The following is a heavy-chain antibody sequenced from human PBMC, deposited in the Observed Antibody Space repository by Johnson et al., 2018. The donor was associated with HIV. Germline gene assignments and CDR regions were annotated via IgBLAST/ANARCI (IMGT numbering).Heavy chain of an antibody. D-gene: IGHD2-15*01. Sequence: EVQLVESGGDLVEPGGSLRLSCAASGFTFSNAWMTWVRQAPGKGLEWVGRIKSQLDVGTTKYAAAVKGRFTISRDASKNTLDLQMNSLKIEDTAVYFCTTGDIVVGVGAVRLPLHDTFDIWGQGTMVTVCS. J-gene: IGHJ3*02. CDR3: TTGDIVVGVGAVRLPLHDTFDI. V-gene: IGHV3-15*01. CDR2: IKSQLDVGTT. CDR1: GFTFSNAW.